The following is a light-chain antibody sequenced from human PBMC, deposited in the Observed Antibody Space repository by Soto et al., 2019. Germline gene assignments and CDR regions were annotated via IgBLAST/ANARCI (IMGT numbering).Light chain of an antibody. J-gene: IGLJ3*02. V-gene: IGLV1-47*02. CDR1: SSNIGSNY. CDR2: SNN. Sequence: QSVLTQPPSASGTPGQRVTFSCSGSSSNIGSNYVYWYQQRPGTAPKLLIDSNNQRPSGVPDRFSGSKSGTSASLAISGLRSEDEADYYCAAWDGSMSRWVFGGGTKLTVL. CDR3: AAWDGSMSRWV.